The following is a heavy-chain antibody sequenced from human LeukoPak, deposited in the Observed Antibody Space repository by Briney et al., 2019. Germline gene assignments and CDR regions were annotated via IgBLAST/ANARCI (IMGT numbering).Heavy chain of an antibody. Sequence: GGSLRLSCAASGFTFSSYGMNRVRQAPGKGLEWVSYISSSGSTIYYADSVKGRFTISRDNAKNSLYLQMNSLRAEDTAVYYCARESTMVRGAIDYWGQGTLVTVSS. J-gene: IGHJ4*02. V-gene: IGHV3-48*03. CDR3: ARESTMVRGAIDY. CDR2: ISSSGSTI. D-gene: IGHD3-10*01. CDR1: GFTFSSYG.